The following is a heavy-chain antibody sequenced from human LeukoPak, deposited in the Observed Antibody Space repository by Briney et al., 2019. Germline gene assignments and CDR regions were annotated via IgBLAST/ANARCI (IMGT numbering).Heavy chain of an antibody. Sequence: SETLSLTCAVYGGSFRGYYWSWLRQPPGKGLEWIGEINHSGGTNYNPSLKSRVTISLDTSKNQFSLKLSSVTAADTAVYYCARGPGYDQEGYWGQGTLVIVSS. CDR3: ARGPGYDQEGY. CDR1: GGSFRGYY. V-gene: IGHV4-34*01. J-gene: IGHJ4*02. D-gene: IGHD5-12*01. CDR2: INHSGGT.